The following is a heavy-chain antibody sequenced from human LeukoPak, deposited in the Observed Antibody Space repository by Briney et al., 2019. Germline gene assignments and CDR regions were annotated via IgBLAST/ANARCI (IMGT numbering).Heavy chain of an antibody. J-gene: IGHJ6*02. Sequence: SETLSLTCAVYGGSFSGYYWSWIRQPPGKGLEWIGEINHSGSTNYNPSLKSRVTISVDTSKNQFSLKLSSVTAADTAVYYCARGYRYYDFWSGPYGMDVWGQGTTVTVSS. D-gene: IGHD3-3*01. CDR3: ARGYRYYDFWSGPYGMDV. V-gene: IGHV4-34*01. CDR1: GGSFSGYY. CDR2: INHSGST.